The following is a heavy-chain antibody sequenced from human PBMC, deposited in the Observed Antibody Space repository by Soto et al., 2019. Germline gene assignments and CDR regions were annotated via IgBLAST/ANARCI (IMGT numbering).Heavy chain of an antibody. D-gene: IGHD6-13*01. CDR1: GYTFTCYY. V-gene: IGHV1-2*02. J-gene: IGHJ4*02. Sequence: QVQLVQSGAEVKKPGASVKVSCKASGYTFTCYYMHWVRQAPGQGLEWMGWSNPNSGDTNYAQKVPGRDTMTTDSSISTAYMELSRLRSDDTAVYYCAVCYSSSCFDYWGQGTLVTVSS. CDR2: SNPNSGDT. CDR3: AVCYSSSCFDY.